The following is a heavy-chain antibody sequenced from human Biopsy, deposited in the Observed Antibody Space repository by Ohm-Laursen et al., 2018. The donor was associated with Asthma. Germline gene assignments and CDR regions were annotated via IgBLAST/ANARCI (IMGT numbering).Heavy chain of an antibody. CDR3: ARTYYDFLTGQVKDVFGV. J-gene: IGHJ3*01. Sequence: EASVKVFCKASGYNFISFAIHWVRQAPGQRLEWMGWVNTGNGDTKYSQKFQGRVTITRDTSASTAYMELRSLRSEDTATYYCARTYYDFLTGQVKDVFGVWGQGTMVTVSS. V-gene: IGHV1-3*04. CDR1: GYNFISFA. CDR2: VNTGNGDT. D-gene: IGHD3-9*01.